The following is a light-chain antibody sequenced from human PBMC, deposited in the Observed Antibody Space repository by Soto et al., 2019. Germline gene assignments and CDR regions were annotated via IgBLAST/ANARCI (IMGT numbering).Light chain of an antibody. V-gene: IGKV3-20*01. Sequence: EIVLTQSPDTLSLSPGERATLSCRASQSVTTSLAWYQQKTGQPPRLLISGASRRATGIPDRFSGSGSETDFTLTITRLEPEDLALYYCQHYHSVHRIAFGQGTRLEIK. CDR1: QSVTTS. CDR2: GAS. CDR3: QHYHSVHRIA. J-gene: IGKJ5*01.